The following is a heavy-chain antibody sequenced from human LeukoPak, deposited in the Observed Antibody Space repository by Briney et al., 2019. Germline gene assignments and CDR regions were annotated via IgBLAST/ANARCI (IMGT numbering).Heavy chain of an antibody. V-gene: IGHV3-23*01. Sequence: GGSLRLSCAASGFTFSSYAMSWVRQAPGKGLEWVSAIRGSGGSTYYADSVKGRFTISRDNSKNTLYLQMNSLRAEDTAVYYCAKGGGGYSYGYFDYWGQGTLVTVSS. CDR2: IRGSGGST. D-gene: IGHD5-18*01. CDR3: AKGGGGYSYGYFDY. CDR1: GFTFSSYA. J-gene: IGHJ4*02.